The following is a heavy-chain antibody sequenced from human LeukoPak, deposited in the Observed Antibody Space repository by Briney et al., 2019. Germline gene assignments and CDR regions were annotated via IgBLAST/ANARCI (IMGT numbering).Heavy chain of an antibody. Sequence: GGSLRLSCAASGFTFSSYEMNWVRQAPGKGLEWVSYISSSGSTIYYADSVKGRFTISRDNSKNTLYLQMNSLRAEDTAVYYCATRRGRSSGYYPPSYWGQGTLVTVSS. V-gene: IGHV3-48*03. CDR1: GFTFSSYE. CDR3: ATRRGRSSGYYPPSY. D-gene: IGHD3-22*01. J-gene: IGHJ4*02. CDR2: ISSSGSTI.